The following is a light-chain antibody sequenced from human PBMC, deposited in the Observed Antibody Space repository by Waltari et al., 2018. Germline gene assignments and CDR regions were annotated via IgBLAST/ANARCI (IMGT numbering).Light chain of an antibody. CDR3: QSTDSSGSYRV. CDR1: ALPKHY. V-gene: IGLV3-25*03. J-gene: IGLJ2*01. Sequence: SYELTQPPSVSVSPGQTARITCSGDALPKHYAYWFQQTPGQDPGLVICKDSERPSGIPERFSGSSSGTTVALTSSGVQAEDDANYYCQSTDSSGSYRVFGGGTKLTVL. CDR2: KDS.